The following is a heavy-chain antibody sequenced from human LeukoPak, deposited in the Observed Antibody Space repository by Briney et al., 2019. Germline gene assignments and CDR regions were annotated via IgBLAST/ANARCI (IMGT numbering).Heavy chain of an antibody. CDR2: INSHGSST. CDR1: GFTFSSHW. Sequence: GGSLRLSCAVSGFTFSSHWMHWVRQAPGKGLVWVSRINSHGSSTTYADSVKGRFTISRDNAKNTLYLQMNSLRAEDTAVYYCARVNDFWSGYPLDYWGQGTLVTVSS. V-gene: IGHV3-74*01. J-gene: IGHJ4*02. CDR3: ARVNDFWSGYPLDY. D-gene: IGHD3-3*01.